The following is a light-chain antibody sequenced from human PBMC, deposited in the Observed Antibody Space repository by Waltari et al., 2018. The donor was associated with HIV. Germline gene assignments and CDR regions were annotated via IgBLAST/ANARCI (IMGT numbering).Light chain of an antibody. CDR2: DAS. CDR1: QGSSSA. CDR3: QQFNNYPLT. Sequence: AIHLTLSPSSLSASVCDRITITCRASQGSSSALAWYQQRPGKAPKLLIYDASSLKSGVPSRFSGSESGTDYTFTISSLQPEDFATYYCQQFNNYPLTFGGGTKVEI. J-gene: IGKJ4*02. V-gene: IGKV1D-13*01.